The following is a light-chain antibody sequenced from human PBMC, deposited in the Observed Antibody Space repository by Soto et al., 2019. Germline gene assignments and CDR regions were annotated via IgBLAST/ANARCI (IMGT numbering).Light chain of an antibody. CDR1: SSAVGGYNY. CDR3: SSYTSSSTPYV. CDR2: DVS. V-gene: IGLV2-14*03. J-gene: IGLJ1*01. Sequence: QSALTQPASVSGSPGQSITISCTGTSSAVGGYNYVSWYQQHPGKAPKLMIYDVSNRPSGVSNRFSGSKSGNTASLTTSGLQAEDEADYYCSSYTSSSTPYVFGTGTKVTVL.